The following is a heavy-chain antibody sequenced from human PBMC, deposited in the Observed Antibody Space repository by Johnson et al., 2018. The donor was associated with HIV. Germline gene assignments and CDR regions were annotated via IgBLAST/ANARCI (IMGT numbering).Heavy chain of an antibody. CDR3: TTDVTMIVVVDRAFDI. V-gene: IGHV3-15*01. CDR2: IKRKTEGGTK. J-gene: IGHJ3*02. Sequence: VQLVESGGGLVKPGGSLRLSCVASGFTFSNAWMSWVRQAPGKGLAWVGRIKRKTEGGTKAYAAPVECRSNNSRDASKNMLYLQMNSLKTEDTAVYYCTTDVTMIVVVDRAFDIWGQGTMVAVSS. D-gene: IGHD3-22*01. CDR1: GFTFSNAW.